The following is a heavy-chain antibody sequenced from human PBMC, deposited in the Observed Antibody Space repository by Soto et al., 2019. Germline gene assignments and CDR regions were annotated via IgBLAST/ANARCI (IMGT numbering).Heavy chain of an antibody. Sequence: QVQLVESGGGLVKPGGSLRLSCAASGFTFSDYYMSWIRQAPGKGLERVSYISSSGSTIYYADSVKGRFTISRDTAKNALYRQMNSLRAEDTAVYYCARSGSDYGVDTMEDAFDIWGQGTMVTVSS. CDR3: ARSGSDYGVDTMEDAFDI. D-gene: IGHD4-17*01. V-gene: IGHV3-11*01. CDR2: ISSSGSTI. J-gene: IGHJ3*02. CDR1: GFTFSDYY.